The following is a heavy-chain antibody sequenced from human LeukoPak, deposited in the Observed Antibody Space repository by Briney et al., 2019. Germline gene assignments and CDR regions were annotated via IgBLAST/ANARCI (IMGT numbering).Heavy chain of an antibody. J-gene: IGHJ4*02. Sequence: GGSLRLSCATSGFTFSDFPMNWVRQAPGKGLEWVSNIRGSGPGSGSGTYYADSVKGRFIISRDNAKNSVYLQMNSLRVEDSAFYYCARDVNWGFDSGGQGALVTVSS. CDR2: IRGSGPGSGSGT. CDR3: ARDVNWGFDS. V-gene: IGHV3-48*04. CDR1: GFTFSDFP. D-gene: IGHD7-27*01.